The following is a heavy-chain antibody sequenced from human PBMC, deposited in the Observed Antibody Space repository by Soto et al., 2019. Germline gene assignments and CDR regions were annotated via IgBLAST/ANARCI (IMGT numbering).Heavy chain of an antibody. CDR2: ISGSGGST. CDR3: AKDLPYLGQQLVLDAFDI. D-gene: IGHD6-13*01. J-gene: IGHJ3*02. Sequence: GGSLRLSCAASGFTFSSYAMSWVRQAPGKGLEWVSAISGSGGSTYYADSVKGRFTISRDNSKNTLYLQMNSLRAEDTAVYYCAKDLPYLGQQLVLDAFDIWGQGTMVTVSS. V-gene: IGHV3-23*01. CDR1: GFTFSSYA.